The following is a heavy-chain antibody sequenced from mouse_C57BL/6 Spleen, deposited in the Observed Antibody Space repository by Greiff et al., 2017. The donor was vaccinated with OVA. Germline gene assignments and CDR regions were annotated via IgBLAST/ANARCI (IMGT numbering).Heavy chain of an antibody. CDR3: ARCAPYYGSSYDYAMDY. D-gene: IGHD1-1*01. CDR2: ILPGSGST. CDR1: GYTFTGYW. J-gene: IGHJ4*01. V-gene: IGHV1-9*01. Sequence: QVQLQQSGAELMKPGASVKLSCKATGYTFTGYWIEWVKQRPGHGLEWIGEILPGSGSTNYNEKFKGKATFTADTSSNTAYMQLSSLTTEDSAIYYCARCAPYYGSSYDYAMDYWGQGTSVTVSS.